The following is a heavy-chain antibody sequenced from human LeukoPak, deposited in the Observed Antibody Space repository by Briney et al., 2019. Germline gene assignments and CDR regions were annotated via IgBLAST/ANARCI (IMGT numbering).Heavy chain of an antibody. Sequence: TSETLSLTCTVSGGSFSSGDDYWSWIRQPPGKALAWIGYIYYSGSTYYNPSLKSRVTISVDTSKNQFSLKLNSVTAADTAVYYCARDSRMPNGYNHYFDCWGQGTLVTVSS. CDR1: GGSFSSGDDY. CDR2: IYYSGST. J-gene: IGHJ4*02. V-gene: IGHV4-30-4*02. D-gene: IGHD5-24*01. CDR3: ARDSRMPNGYNHYFDC.